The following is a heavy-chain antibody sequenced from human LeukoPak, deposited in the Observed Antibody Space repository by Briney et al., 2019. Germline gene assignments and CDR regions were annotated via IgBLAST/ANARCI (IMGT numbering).Heavy chain of an antibody. CDR1: GGSISSTNW. Sequence: PSGTLSLICGVSGGSISSTNWWAWVRQPPGKGLEWIGEVHLDGRTNYNPSLESRLTMSVDLPENHISLKLTSVTAADTAVYYCAREGGFYRPLDYSGQGTLVTVSS. CDR2: VHLDGRT. V-gene: IGHV4-4*02. CDR3: AREGGFYRPLDY. D-gene: IGHD3-3*01. J-gene: IGHJ4*02.